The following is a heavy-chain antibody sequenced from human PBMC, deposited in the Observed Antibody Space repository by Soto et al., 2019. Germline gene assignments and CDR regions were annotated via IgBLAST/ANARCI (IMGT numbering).Heavy chain of an antibody. CDR2: ISSSSSYI. J-gene: IGHJ4*02. CDR3: ATPYEQLLVMAY. D-gene: IGHD6-19*01. CDR1: GFTFSSYS. V-gene: IGHV3-21*01. Sequence: EVQLVESGGGLVKPWGSLRLSCAASGFTFSSYSMNWVSQAPGKWLEWVSSISSSSSYIYYADSVKGRFTISRDNAKNSLYLQMNSLRAEDTAVYYCATPYEQLLVMAYWGQGTLVTVSS.